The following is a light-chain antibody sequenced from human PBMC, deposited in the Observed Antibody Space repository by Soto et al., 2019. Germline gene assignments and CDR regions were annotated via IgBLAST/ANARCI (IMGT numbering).Light chain of an antibody. CDR2: DVS. V-gene: IGLV2-14*01. CDR3: SSYTRSSFYV. CDR1: SSDVGGYNY. Sequence: QPALTQPASVSGSPGQSITISCTGTSSDVGGYNYVSWYQQHPGKAPKLMIYDVSNRPSGVSNRFSGSKSGNTASLTISGLQAEDEADYYCSSYTRSSFYVFGTGTKLTVL. J-gene: IGLJ1*01.